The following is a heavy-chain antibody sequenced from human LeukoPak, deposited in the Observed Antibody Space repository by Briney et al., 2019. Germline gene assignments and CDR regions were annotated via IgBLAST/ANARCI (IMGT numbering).Heavy chain of an antibody. V-gene: IGHV3-30*03. Sequence: PGKSLSLSCEPSRFTFSTYGFHWVRQAPGNGLEWVSVISDDGTKRDHADSVRGRFTISRENSKNTMYLQMNILRIEDTAVYYCATTGGSGWTFDYWGEGTLVTVSS. CDR1: RFTFSTYG. J-gene: IGHJ4*02. CDR3: ATTGGSGWTFDY. D-gene: IGHD6-19*01. CDR2: ISDDGTKR.